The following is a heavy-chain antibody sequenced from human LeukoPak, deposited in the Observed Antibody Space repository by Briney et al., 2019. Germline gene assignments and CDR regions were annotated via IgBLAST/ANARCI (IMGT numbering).Heavy chain of an antibody. Sequence: GASVKVSCKASGYTFTSYGISWVRQAPGQGLEWMGWISAHNGNTNYAQKLQGRVTMTTDTSTSTAYMELRSLRSDDTAVYYCARGGVLGYCSSTSCPNFDYWGQGTLVTVSS. J-gene: IGHJ4*02. CDR2: ISAHNGNT. V-gene: IGHV1-18*01. D-gene: IGHD2-2*01. CDR3: ARGGVLGYCSSTSCPNFDY. CDR1: GYTFTSYG.